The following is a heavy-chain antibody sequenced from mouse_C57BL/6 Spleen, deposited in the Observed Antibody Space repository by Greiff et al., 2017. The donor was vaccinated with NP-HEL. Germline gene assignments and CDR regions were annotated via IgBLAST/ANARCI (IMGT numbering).Heavy chain of an antibody. J-gene: IGHJ2*01. D-gene: IGHD1-1*01. V-gene: IGHV1-69*01. Sequence: VQLQQPGAELVMPGASVKLSCKASGYTFTSYWMHWVKQRPGQGLEWIGEIDPSDSDTNYNRKFKGKSTLTVDKSSSTAYMQLSSRKSEDSSVYYCARRGGSIHYYGSSFDYWGQGTTLTVSS. CDR1: GYTFTSYW. CDR2: IDPSDSDT. CDR3: ARRGGSIHYYGSSFDY.